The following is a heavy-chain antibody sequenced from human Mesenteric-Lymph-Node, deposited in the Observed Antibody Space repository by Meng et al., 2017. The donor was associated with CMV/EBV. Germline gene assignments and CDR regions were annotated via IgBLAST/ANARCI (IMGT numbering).Heavy chain of an antibody. D-gene: IGHD2-21*02. Sequence: SETLSLTCAVSGASISNNYWSWIRQSPGKGLEWIGYIYSSGTTNYNPSFKRRVAMSVDTSKNQFTLNLRSVTAADTALYYCAREVTSPYCFDYWGQGTLVTVSS. CDR1: GASISNNY. CDR2: IYSSGTT. V-gene: IGHV4-59*01. J-gene: IGHJ4*02. CDR3: AREVTSPYCFDY.